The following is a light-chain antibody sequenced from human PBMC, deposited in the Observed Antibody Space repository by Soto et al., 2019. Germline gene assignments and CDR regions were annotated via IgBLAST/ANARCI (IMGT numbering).Light chain of an antibody. V-gene: IGKV3-11*01. CDR1: QSVSSY. J-gene: IGKJ4*01. Sequence: EIVLTQSPATLSLSPGERATLYCRASQSVSSYLAWYQQKPGQAPRLLIYDASNRAAGIPARFSGSGSATDFTLTISSLEPEDFAVYYCQQRSNWPLTFGGGTKVEI. CDR3: QQRSNWPLT. CDR2: DAS.